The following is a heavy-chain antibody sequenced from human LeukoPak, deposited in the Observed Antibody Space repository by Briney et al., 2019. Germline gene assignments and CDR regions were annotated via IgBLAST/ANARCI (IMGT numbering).Heavy chain of an antibody. D-gene: IGHD6-13*01. J-gene: IGHJ2*01. CDR2: IYPGDSDT. CDR1: GYSFTSYW. Sequence: GESLKISCKGSGYSFTSYWIGWVRQMPGKGLAWMGIIYPGDSDTRYSPSFQGQVTISADKSISTAYLQWSSLKASDTAMYYCARPRHQNSSPGPWYFDLWGRGTLVTVSS. CDR3: ARPRHQNSSPGPWYFDL. V-gene: IGHV5-51*01.